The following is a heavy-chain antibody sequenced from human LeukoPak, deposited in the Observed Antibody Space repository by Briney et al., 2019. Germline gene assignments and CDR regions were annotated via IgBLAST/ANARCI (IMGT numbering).Heavy chain of an antibody. V-gene: IGHV3-9*01. D-gene: IGHD3-22*01. J-gene: IGHJ2*01. Sequence: PGRSLRLSCAASGFTFDDYAMHWVRQAPGKGLEWVSGISWNSGSIGYADSVKGRFTISRDNAKNSLYLQMNSLRAEDTALYYCAKDRIEYYYDSSGYYSNWYFDLWGRGTLVTVSS. CDR3: AKDRIEYYYDSSGYYSNWYFDL. CDR1: GFTFDDYA. CDR2: ISWNSGSI.